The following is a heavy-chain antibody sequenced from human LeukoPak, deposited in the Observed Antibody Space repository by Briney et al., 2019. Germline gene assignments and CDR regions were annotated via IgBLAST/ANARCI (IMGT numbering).Heavy chain of an antibody. CDR1: GGSFSGYY. J-gene: IGHJ4*02. Sequence: SETLCLTCAVYGGSFSGYYWSWIRQPPGKGLEWIGEINHSGSTNYNPSLKSRVTISVDTSKNQFSLKLSSVTAADTAVYYCARGKTFFYFDYWGQGTLVTVSS. V-gene: IGHV4-34*01. CDR2: INHSGST. CDR3: ARGKTFFYFDY.